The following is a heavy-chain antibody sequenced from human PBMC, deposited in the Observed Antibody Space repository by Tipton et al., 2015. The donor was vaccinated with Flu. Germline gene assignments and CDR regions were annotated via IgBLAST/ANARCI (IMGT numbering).Heavy chain of an antibody. CDR1: GGSISSSSYY. V-gene: IGHV4-39*07. CDR2: IYYSGST. CDR3: ARGHSYYYDGGAFDI. D-gene: IGHD3-22*01. Sequence: TLSLTCTVSGGSISSSSYYWGWIRQPPGKGLEWIGSIYYSGSTYYNPSLKSRVTISVDTSKNQFSLQLSSVTAADTAVYYCARGHSYYYDGGAFDIWGQGTMVTVSS. J-gene: IGHJ3*02.